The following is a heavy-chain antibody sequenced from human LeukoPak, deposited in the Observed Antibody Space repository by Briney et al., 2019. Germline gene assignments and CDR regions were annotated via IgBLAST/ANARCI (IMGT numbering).Heavy chain of an antibody. CDR2: IYHSGST. Sequence: SQTLSLTCTVSGGSISSGGYYWSWIRQPPGKGLEWIGYIYHSGSTYYNPSLKSRVTISVDRSKNQFSLKLSSVTAADTAVYYCAGLSGSYSLRYHYYMDVWGKGTTVTVSS. CDR3: AGLSGSYSLRYHYYMDV. J-gene: IGHJ6*03. V-gene: IGHV4-30-2*01. D-gene: IGHD1-26*01. CDR1: GGSISSGGYY.